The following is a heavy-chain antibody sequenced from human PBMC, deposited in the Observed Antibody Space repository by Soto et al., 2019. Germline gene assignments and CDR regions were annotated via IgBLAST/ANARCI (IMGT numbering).Heavy chain of an antibody. V-gene: IGHV3-30-3*01. Sequence: PGGSLRLSCAASGFTFSSYAMHWVRQAPGKGLEWVAVISYDGSNKYYADSVKGRFTISRDNSKNTLYLQMNSLRAEDTAVYYCARDFSDDYDFWSGHHRVDPWGQGTLVTVSS. J-gene: IGHJ5*02. CDR1: GFTFSSYA. D-gene: IGHD3-3*01. CDR2: ISYDGSNK. CDR3: ARDFSDDYDFWSGHHRVDP.